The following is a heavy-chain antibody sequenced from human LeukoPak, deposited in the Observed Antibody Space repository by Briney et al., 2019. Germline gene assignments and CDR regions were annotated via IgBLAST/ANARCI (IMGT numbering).Heavy chain of an antibody. V-gene: IGHV1-2*02. D-gene: IGHD6-13*01. CDR1: GYTFTGYY. J-gene: IGHJ1*01. Sequence: EASVKVSCKASGYTFTGYYMHWVRQAPGQGLEWMGWINPNSGGTNYAQKFQGRVTMTRDTSISTAYMELSRLRSDDTAVYYCASLIAAAAPVTSPPAEYFQHWGQGTLVTVSS. CDR2: INPNSGGT. CDR3: ASLIAAAAPVTSPPAEYFQH.